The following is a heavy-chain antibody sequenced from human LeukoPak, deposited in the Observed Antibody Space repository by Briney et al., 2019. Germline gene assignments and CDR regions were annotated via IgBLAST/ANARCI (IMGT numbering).Heavy chain of an antibody. CDR1: GFTFSSYG. Sequence: GGSLRLSCAASGFTFSSYGMHWVRQAPGKGLVWVSRINSDGRSTIYADSVKGRFTISRDSAKNTLYLQMNSLRVEDTAVYYCARGSYSSGRLYFDYWGQGTLVTVSS. D-gene: IGHD6-19*01. J-gene: IGHJ4*02. V-gene: IGHV3-74*01. CDR2: INSDGRST. CDR3: ARGSYSSGRLYFDY.